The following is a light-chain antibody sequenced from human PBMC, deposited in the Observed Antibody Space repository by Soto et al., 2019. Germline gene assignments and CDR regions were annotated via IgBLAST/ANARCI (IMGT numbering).Light chain of an antibody. CDR2: GAS. Sequence: EIVMTQSPATLSLFPGERATLSCRASQSVSTNLAWYQQKTSQAPRLLIYGASVRATGIPARFIGSGSWTTVTLTISSLQYEDFAAYYCHQYNSCPPYTFGRGTKLEIK. V-gene: IGKV3-15*01. J-gene: IGKJ2*01. CDR3: HQYNSCPPYT. CDR1: QSVSTN.